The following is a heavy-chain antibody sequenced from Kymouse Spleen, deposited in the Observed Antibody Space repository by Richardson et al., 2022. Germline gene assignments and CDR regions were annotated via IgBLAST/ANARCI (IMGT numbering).Heavy chain of an antibody. Sequence: QLQLQESGPGLVKPSETLSLTCTVSGGSISSSSYYWGWIRQPPGKGLEWIGSIYYSGSTYYNPSLKSRVTISVDTSKNQFSLKLSSVTAADTAVYYCASMVRGVMGFDYWGQGTLVTVSS. J-gene: IGHJ4*02. CDR1: GGSISSSSYY. V-gene: IGHV4-39*01. D-gene: IGHD3-10*01. CDR3: ASMVRGVMGFDY. CDR2: IYYSGST.